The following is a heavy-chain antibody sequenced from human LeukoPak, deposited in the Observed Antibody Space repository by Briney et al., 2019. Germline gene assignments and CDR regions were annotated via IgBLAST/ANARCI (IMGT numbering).Heavy chain of an antibody. V-gene: IGHV3-23*01. CDR1: GFTFSSYA. CDR3: AKRGQLGY. D-gene: IGHD3-16*01. Sequence: GGSLRLSCAASGFTFSSYAMTWVRQAPGKGLEWVSTISGSGNSTYYADSVKGRFTISRDDSKNTLFLQMDSLRAEDTAVYYCAKRGQLGYWGQGTLVTVSS. J-gene: IGHJ4*02. CDR2: ISGSGNST.